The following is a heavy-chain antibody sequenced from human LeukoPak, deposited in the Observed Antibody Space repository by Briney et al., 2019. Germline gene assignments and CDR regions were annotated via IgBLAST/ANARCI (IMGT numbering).Heavy chain of an antibody. CDR3: AKEGSIAAAGLFDY. J-gene: IGHJ4*02. Sequence: PVGSLRLSCAASGVTFSGYAMSGGRQAPGEGLEWVSAISGSGGSTYYADPLKGQFTISRDNSKNTLYLQMNSLTAEATAVYSCAKEGSIAAAGLFDYWGQGNLVTASS. V-gene: IGHV3-23*01. CDR1: GVTFSGYA. D-gene: IGHD6-13*01. CDR2: ISGSGGST.